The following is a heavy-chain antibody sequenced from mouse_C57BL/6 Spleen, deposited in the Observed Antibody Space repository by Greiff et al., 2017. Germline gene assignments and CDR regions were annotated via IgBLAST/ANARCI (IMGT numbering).Heavy chain of an antibody. CDR1: GFTFSDYG. J-gene: IGHJ1*03. CDR2: ISSGSSTI. D-gene: IGHD2-5*01. V-gene: IGHV5-17*01. CDR3: ARPTTIVTLDWYFDV. Sequence: EVMLVESGGGLVKPGGSLKLSCAASGFTFSDYGMHWVRQAPEKGLEWVAYISSGSSTIYYADTVKGRFTISRDNAKNTLFLQMTSLRSEDTAMXYCARPTTIVTLDWYFDVWGTGTTVTVSS.